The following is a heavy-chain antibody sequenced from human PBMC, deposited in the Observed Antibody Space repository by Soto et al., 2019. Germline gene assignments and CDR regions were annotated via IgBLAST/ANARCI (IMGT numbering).Heavy chain of an antibody. CDR2: IDWDDDK. CDR1: GFSLSTSGMC. CDR3: AKDHYGSAIYGMDV. J-gene: IGHJ6*02. D-gene: IGHD3-10*01. Sequence: GSGPTLVNPTQTLTLTCTFSGFSLSTSGMCVSWIRQPPGKALEWLARIDWDDDKYYSTSLKTRLTISKDTSKNQVVLTMNSLRPEDTALYYCAKDHYGSAIYGMDVWGQGTTVTVSS. V-gene: IGHV2-70*11.